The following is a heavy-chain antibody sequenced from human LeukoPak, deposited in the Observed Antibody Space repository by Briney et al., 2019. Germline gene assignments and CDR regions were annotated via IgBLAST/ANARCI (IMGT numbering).Heavy chain of an antibody. V-gene: IGHV3-23*01. CDR3: AKDFAGYSSDWYGKFGY. CDR1: GFTFNNYV. Sequence: PGGSLRLSCTASGFTFNNYVTSWVRQAPGKGLEWVSGLRGSGGDTYYADSVKGRFTISRDNSKNMMYMQMNSLRAEDTAVYYCAKDFAGYSSDWYGKFGYWGQGTLVTVSS. J-gene: IGHJ4*02. CDR2: LRGSGGDT. D-gene: IGHD6-19*01.